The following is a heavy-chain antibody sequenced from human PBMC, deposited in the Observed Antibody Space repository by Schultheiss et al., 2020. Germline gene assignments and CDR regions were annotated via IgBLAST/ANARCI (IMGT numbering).Heavy chain of an antibody. CDR1: GYTFSSYY. D-gene: IGHD4-17*01. CDR2: INPSSGST. J-gene: IGHJ4*02. CDR3: ASWGSLSTVTTNAKFDY. Sequence: ASVKVSFKASGYTFSSYYMHWVRQAPGQGLEWMGIINPSSGSTDYAQKFRGRVTMARDTSTSTVYMELSSLSSEDTAVYYCASWGSLSTVTTNAKFDYWGQGTLVTVSS. V-gene: IGHV1-46*01.